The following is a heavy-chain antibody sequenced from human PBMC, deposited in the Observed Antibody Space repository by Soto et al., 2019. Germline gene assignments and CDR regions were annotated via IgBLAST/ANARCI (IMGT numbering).Heavy chain of an antibody. Sequence: GGSLKLSCAASGFTFSSYGMHWVRQAPGKGLEWVAVIWYDGSNKYYADSVKGRFTISRDNSKNTLYLQMNGLRAEDTAVYYCTFYYGSGSYLKGIDYYYYGMDVWGQGTTVTVSS. J-gene: IGHJ6*02. CDR2: IWYDGSNK. CDR3: TFYYGSGSYLKGIDYYYYGMDV. CDR1: GFTFSSYG. D-gene: IGHD3-10*01. V-gene: IGHV3-33*01.